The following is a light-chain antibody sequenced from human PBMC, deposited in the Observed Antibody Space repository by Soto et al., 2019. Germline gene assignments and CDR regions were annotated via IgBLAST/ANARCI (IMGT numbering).Light chain of an antibody. Sequence: QLVLTQPASVSGSPGQSITISCTGTSSDVGGYDYVSWYQQHPGKAPKLMIYEVSNRPSGISNRFSGSKSANTASLTISGLQAEDEADYYCSSFTSSRTPFVFGTGTKVTVL. CDR1: SSDVGGYDY. J-gene: IGLJ1*01. CDR2: EVS. V-gene: IGLV2-14*01. CDR3: SSFTSSRTPFV.